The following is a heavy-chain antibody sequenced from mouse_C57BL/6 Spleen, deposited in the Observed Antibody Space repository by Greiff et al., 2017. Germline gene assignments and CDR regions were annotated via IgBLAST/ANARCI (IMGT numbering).Heavy chain of an antibody. CDR1: GYTFPSYW. CDR2: IDPSDSYT. CDR3: ARSTTVVGDYAMDY. Sequence: VQLQQPGAELVMPGASVKLSCKASGYTFPSYWMHWVKQRPGQGLEWIGEIDPSDSYTNYNQKFKGKSTLTVDKSSSTAYMQLSSLTSEDSAVYYCARSTTVVGDYAMDYWGQGTSVTVSS. V-gene: IGHV1-69*01. J-gene: IGHJ4*01. D-gene: IGHD1-1*01.